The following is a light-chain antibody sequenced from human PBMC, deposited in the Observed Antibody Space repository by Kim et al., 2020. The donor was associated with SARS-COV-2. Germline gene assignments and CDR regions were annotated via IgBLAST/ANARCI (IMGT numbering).Light chain of an antibody. Sequence: EIELRQSPGTLSLSPGERATLSCRASQSISNSYLAWYQQKPGQAPRLLIYGASSRAPGIPDRFTGSRSGTDFTLTISRLEPEDFVMYYCQQYGDSLWTFGQGTKVDIK. CDR1: QSISNSY. CDR3: QQYGDSLWT. J-gene: IGKJ1*01. CDR2: GAS. V-gene: IGKV3-20*01.